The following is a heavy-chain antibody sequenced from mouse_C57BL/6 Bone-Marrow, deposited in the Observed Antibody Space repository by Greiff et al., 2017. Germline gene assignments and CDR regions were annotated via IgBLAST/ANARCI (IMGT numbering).Heavy chain of an antibody. V-gene: IGHV5-4*01. CDR3: ARVADGYWYFDV. CDR2: ISDGGSYT. J-gene: IGHJ1*03. CDR1: GFTFSSYA. Sequence: EVQVVESGGGLVKPGGSLKLSCAASGFTFSSYAMSWVRQTPEKRLEWVATISDGGSYTYYPDNVKGRFTISRDNAKNNLYLQMSNLKSEDTAMYYCARVADGYWYFDVWGTGTTVTVSS.